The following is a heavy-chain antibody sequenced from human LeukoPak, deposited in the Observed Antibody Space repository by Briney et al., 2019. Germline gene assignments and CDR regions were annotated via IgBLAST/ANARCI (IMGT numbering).Heavy chain of an antibody. CDR3: ASGIGGGLSSSSIYDAFDI. V-gene: IGHV5-51*01. CDR1: GYSFTSYW. Sequence: GESLKISCKGSGYSFTSYWIGWVRQMPGKGLEWMGIIYPGDSDTGYSPSLQGQVTISADKSISTAYLQWSSLKASDTAMYYCASGIGGGLSSSSIYDAFDIWGQGTMVTVSS. J-gene: IGHJ3*02. CDR2: IYPGDSDT. D-gene: IGHD6-13*01.